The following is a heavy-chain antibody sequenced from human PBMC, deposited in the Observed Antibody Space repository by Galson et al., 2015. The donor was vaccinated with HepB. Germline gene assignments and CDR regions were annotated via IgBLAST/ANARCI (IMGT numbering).Heavy chain of an antibody. CDR1: GYTFTSYG. D-gene: IGHD3-22*01. V-gene: IGHV1-18*01. Sequence: SVKVSCKASGYTFTSYGISWVRQAPGQGLEWMGWISAYNGNTNYAQKLQGRVTMTTDTSTSTAYMELRSLRSDNTAVYYCAYRGDYYDSSGPDAFDIWGQGTMVTVSS. CDR3: AYRGDYYDSSGPDAFDI. J-gene: IGHJ3*02. CDR2: ISAYNGNT.